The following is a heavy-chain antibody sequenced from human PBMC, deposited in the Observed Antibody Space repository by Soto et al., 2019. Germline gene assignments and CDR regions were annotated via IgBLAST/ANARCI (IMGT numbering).Heavy chain of an antibody. CDR2: ISYDGSNK. CDR1: GFTFSSYA. V-gene: IGHV3-30-3*01. CDR3: XXXXXXXXXXRNWFDP. J-gene: IGHJ5*02. Sequence: QVQLVESGGGVVQPGRSLRLSCAASGFTFSSYAMHWVRQAPGKGLEWVAVISYDGSNKYYADSVKGRFTISRDNXXXXXXXXXXXXXXXXXXXXXXXXXXXXXXXXRNWFDPWGQGTLVTVSS.